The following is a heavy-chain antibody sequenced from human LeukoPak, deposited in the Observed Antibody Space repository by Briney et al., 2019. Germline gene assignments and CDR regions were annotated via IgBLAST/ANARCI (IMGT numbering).Heavy chain of an antibody. CDR2: MYYTGNT. V-gene: IGHV4-39*01. D-gene: IGHD5-12*01. Sequence: SQTLSLTCTVSGASISSTSYYWGWIRQPPGKGLERIGNMYYTGNTYYNPSLMSRVTTSLDTSKNQFSVKLTSVTAADTAVYYCARLLGGYSGYDPHFDYWGRGTLVTVSS. CDR1: GASISSTSYY. CDR3: ARLLGGYSGYDPHFDY. J-gene: IGHJ4*02.